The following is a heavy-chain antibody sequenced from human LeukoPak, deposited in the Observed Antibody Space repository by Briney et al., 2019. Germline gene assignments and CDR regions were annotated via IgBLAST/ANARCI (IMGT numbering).Heavy chain of an antibody. CDR3: ARAYSSGWDYFDY. CDR2: IYYSGST. CDR1: GGSISSYY. J-gene: IGHJ4*02. V-gene: IGHV4-59*01. Sequence: PSETLSLTCTVSGGSISSYYWSWIRQPPGKGLEWIGYIYYSGSTNYNSSLKSRVTISVDTSKNQFSLKLSSVTAADTAVYYCARAYSSGWDYFDYWGQGTLVTVSS. D-gene: IGHD6-19*01.